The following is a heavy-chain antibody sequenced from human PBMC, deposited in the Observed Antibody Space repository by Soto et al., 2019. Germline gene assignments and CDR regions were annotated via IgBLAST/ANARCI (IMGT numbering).Heavy chain of an antibody. D-gene: IGHD6-19*01. CDR2: ISGSGAST. CDR1: GFTFSSYA. Sequence: EVQLLESGGGLVQPGGSLRLSCAASGFTFSSYAMSWVRQAPGKGLEWVSAISGSGASTYYANSVKGRFTISRDNSKNTLYLQMNSLGAEDTAVYDCAKVLGSSGWVYWYFDLWGRGTLVTVCS. V-gene: IGHV3-23*01. CDR3: AKVLGSSGWVYWYFDL. J-gene: IGHJ2*01.